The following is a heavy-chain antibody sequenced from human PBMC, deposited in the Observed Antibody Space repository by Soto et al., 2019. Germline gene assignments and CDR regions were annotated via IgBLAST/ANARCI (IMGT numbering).Heavy chain of an antibody. CDR2: FTGISAFT. D-gene: IGHD3-16*01. V-gene: IGHV3-11*05. CDR1: GFVFSDFQ. CDR3: ARDNLAFQGAFDL. J-gene: IGHJ4*02. Sequence: GSLRISCAASGFVFSDFQFNWVRQAPGGGLEWLSYFTGISAFTKYAESIEGRFTISRDNPNKLLFLHMDNLRPQDTAAYYCARDNLAFQGAFDLWGRGTLVAVSS.